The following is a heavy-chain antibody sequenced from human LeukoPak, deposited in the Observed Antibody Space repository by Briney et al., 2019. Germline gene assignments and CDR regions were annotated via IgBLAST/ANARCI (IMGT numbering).Heavy chain of an antibody. CDR3: AREYCSSSSCKDMDV. D-gene: IGHD2-2*01. CDR2: ISYDGSNK. CDR1: GFTFSSYE. V-gene: IGHV3-30-3*01. J-gene: IGHJ6*02. Sequence: GGSLRLSCAASGFTFSSYEMNWVRQAPGKGLEWVALISYDGSNKDYADFVKGRFTISRDNSKNTLWLQMNSLRAEDTAVYYCAREYCSSSSCKDMDVWGQGTTVTVSS.